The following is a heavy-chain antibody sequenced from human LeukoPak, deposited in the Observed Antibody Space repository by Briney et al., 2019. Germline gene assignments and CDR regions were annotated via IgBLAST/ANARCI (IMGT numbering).Heavy chain of an antibody. CDR1: GFTFSAYW. J-gene: IGHJ5*02. CDR3: VRDWPGDSYGADP. D-gene: IGHD5-18*01. Sequence: GGSLRLSCAASGFTFSAYWMNWVRRAPGKRLEWLANIKQDGSVTSYVDSVKGRFTISRDNAQSSLYLQMNSLRVDDTAVYYCVRDWPGDSYGADPWGQGTLVTVSS. CDR2: IKQDGSVT. V-gene: IGHV3-7*01.